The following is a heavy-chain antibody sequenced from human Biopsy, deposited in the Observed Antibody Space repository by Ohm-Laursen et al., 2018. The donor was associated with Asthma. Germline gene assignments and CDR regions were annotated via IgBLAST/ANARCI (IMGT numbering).Heavy chain of an antibody. CDR1: GFSFSNYG. CDR3: PKDVFPGWEVRRGPDY. V-gene: IGHV3-30*18. J-gene: IGHJ4*02. CDR2: ISFDGSNK. Sequence: SLRLSCAASGFSFSNYGMHWVRQAPGKGLEWVAVISFDGSNKYYADFVKGRFTIPRDNPKNTMYLEMNSLRAEDTAVYYCPKDVFPGWEVRRGPDYWGQGTLVTVSA. D-gene: IGHD1-26*01.